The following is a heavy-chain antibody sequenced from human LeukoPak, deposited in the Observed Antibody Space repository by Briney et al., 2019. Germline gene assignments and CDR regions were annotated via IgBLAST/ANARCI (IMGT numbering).Heavy chain of an antibody. CDR2: IYYRGST. J-gene: IGHJ6*03. CDR1: GGSISSYY. CDR3: ARAGDSSGYYSPFYYYYMDV. V-gene: IGHV4-59*01. Sequence: SETLSLTCTVSGGSISSYYWSWIRQPPGKGLEWIGYIYYRGSTNYNPSLKSRVTISVDTSKNQFSLELSSVTAADTAVYYCARAGDSSGYYSPFYYYYMDVWGKGTTVTVSS. D-gene: IGHD3-22*01.